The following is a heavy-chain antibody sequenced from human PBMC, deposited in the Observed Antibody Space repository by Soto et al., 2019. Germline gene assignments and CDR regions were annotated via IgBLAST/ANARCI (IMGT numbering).Heavy chain of an antibody. CDR2: ISYSGIT. D-gene: IGHD3-22*01. V-gene: IGHV4-30-4*01. CDR1: GDSMSSDDYY. CDR3: VSDKGYYDGCGYWSRQGPFEF. J-gene: IGHJ4*02. Sequence: SETLSLTCTVSGDSMSSDDYYWTWIRQPPGRGLEWVGYISYSGITYYNPSLSSRLSISADTSNNQFSLKLSSVTAADTAVYYCVSDKGYYDGCGYWSRQGPFEFWGLGILVTVSS.